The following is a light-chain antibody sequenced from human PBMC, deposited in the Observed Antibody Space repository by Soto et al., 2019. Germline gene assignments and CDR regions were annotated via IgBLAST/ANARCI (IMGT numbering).Light chain of an antibody. CDR1: RSDIGSYNY. CDR3: ISYTGSSTSYV. CDR2: GVS. J-gene: IGLJ1*01. Sequence: QSALTQPASVSGSPGQSITISCSGTRSDIGSYNYVAWYQQSPGKTPKILIYGVSNRPSGVSSRFSGSKSGNTASLTISGLQAEDEADYYCISYTGSSTSYVFGSGTKLTVL. V-gene: IGLV2-14*01.